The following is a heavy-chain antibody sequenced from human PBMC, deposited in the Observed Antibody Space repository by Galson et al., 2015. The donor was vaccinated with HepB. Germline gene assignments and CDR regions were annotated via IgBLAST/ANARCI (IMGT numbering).Heavy chain of an antibody. Sequence: ETLSLTCAVSGDSISGTNWWNWVRQPPGKGLEWIGEVHHSGITNYNPSLKSRLTISADKSKNQFSLDLTSVTAADTAVYYCARHSGWYPDYWGQGIQVTVSS. CDR1: GDSISGTNW. CDR2: VHHSGIT. V-gene: IGHV4-4*02. CDR3: ARHSGWYPDY. D-gene: IGHD6-19*01. J-gene: IGHJ4*02.